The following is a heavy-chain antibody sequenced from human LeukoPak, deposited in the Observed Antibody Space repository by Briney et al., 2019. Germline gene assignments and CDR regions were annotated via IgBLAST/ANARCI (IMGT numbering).Heavy chain of an antibody. CDR1: GGSLSGYY. J-gene: IGHJ3*02. V-gene: IGHV4-34*01. CDR2: INHIGST. Sequence: SETLSLTCPVYGGSLSGYYWSWIRQPPGKGLEWNGEINHIGSTNYNTSLKSRVPISVDTAKNQSSLKRRFVPAADRAVNYGAGPFLGYCSSTSGLTDAFDIWGQGTMVTVSS. D-gene: IGHD2-2*01. CDR3: AGPFLGYCSSTSGLTDAFDI.